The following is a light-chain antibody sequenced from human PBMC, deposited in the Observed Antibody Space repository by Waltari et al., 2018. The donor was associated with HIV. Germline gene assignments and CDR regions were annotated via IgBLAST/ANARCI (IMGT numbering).Light chain of an antibody. V-gene: IGLV1-44*01. CDR2: SNN. J-gene: IGLJ3*02. CDR3: AAWDENLNGL. CDR1: SSHIDTNT. Sequence: QSVLTQPPSASGTPGQRVTISCSGSSSHIDTNTLHWYQHLPGSAPKLLIYSNNQRPSGVPDRFSASKSGTSASLAISGLRSEDEAEYYCAAWDENLNGLFGGGTKLTVL.